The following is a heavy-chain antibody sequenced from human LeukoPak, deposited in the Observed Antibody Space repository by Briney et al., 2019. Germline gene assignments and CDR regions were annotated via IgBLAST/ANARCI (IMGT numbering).Heavy chain of an antibody. Sequence: SETLSLTCVVYGESFSGYSWSWIRQPPGKGLEWIGEINQRRDTNYNPSLKSRVTISIDTSKNQFSLKLSSVTAADTAVYYCARHGWHAWYFDLWGRGTLVTVSS. D-gene: IGHD6-19*01. V-gene: IGHV4-34*01. CDR3: ARHGWHAWYFDL. CDR1: GESFSGYS. J-gene: IGHJ2*01. CDR2: INQRRDT.